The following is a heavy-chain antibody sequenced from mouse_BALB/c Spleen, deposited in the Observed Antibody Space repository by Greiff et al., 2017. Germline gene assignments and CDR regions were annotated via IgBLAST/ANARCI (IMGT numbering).Heavy chain of an antibody. J-gene: IGHJ2*01. CDR3: ARVYYRYEGYFDY. Sequence: DVKLVESGGGLVQPGGSRKLSCAASGFTFSDYGMAWVRQAPGKGPEWVAFISNLAYSIYYADTVTGRFTISRENAKNTLYLEMSSLRSEDTAMYYCARVYYRYEGYFDYWGQGTTLTVSS. D-gene: IGHD2-14*01. V-gene: IGHV5-15*02. CDR2: ISNLAYSI. CDR1: GFTFSDYG.